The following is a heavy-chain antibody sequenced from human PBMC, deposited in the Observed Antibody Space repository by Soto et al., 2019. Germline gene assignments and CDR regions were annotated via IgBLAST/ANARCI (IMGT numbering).Heavy chain of an antibody. V-gene: IGHV1-3*01. CDR3: AREDAKMYAHYYGMDV. Sequence: ASVKVSCKASGYTFTSYAMHWVRQAPGQRLEWMGWINAGNGNTKYSQKFQGRVTITRDTSASTAYMELSSLRSEDTAVYYCAREDAKMYAHYYGMDVWGQGTTVTVSS. CDR2: INAGNGNT. J-gene: IGHJ6*02. D-gene: IGHD2-8*01. CDR1: GYTFTSYA.